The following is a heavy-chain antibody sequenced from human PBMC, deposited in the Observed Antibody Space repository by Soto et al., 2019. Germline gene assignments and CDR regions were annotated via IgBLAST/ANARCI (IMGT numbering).Heavy chain of an antibody. CDR1: GGSISSYY. CDR3: ARIMAGFWGGYLGGGYYGMDV. CDR2: IYTSGST. J-gene: IGHJ6*02. V-gene: IGHV4-4*07. D-gene: IGHD3-3*01. Sequence: SETLSLTCTVSGGSISSYYWSWIRQPAGKGLEWIGRIYTSGSTNYNPSLKSRVTMSVDTSKNQFSLKLSSVTAADTAVYYCARIMAGFWGGYLGGGYYGMDVWGQGTTVTVSS.